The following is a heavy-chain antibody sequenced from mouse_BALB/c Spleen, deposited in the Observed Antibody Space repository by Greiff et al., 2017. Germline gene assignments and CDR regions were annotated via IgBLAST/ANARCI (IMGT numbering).Heavy chain of an antibody. Sequence: EVQLQESGAELVQPGGSVKISCEASGFTFTSYVMHWVKQKPGKGLEWIGYINPYNDGTKYNEKFKGKATLTSDKSSSTAYMELSSLTSEDSAVYYCARKGAVYLLAYWGQGTLVTVSA. D-gene: IGHD5-1-1*01. J-gene: IGHJ3*01. V-gene: IGHV1-14*01. CDR2: INPYNDGT. CDR3: ARKGAVYLLAY. CDR1: GFTFTSYV.